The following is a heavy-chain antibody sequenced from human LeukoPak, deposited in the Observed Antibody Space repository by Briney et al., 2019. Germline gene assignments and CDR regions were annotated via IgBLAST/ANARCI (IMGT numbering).Heavy chain of an antibody. Sequence: SETLSLTCAVYGGSFSGYYWSWIRQPPGKGLEWIGEINHSGSTNYNPSLKSRVTTSVDTSKNQFSLKLSSVTAADTAVYYCATYSSSWYWGDWGQGTLVTVSS. J-gene: IGHJ4*02. V-gene: IGHV4-34*01. CDR3: ATYSSSWYWGD. D-gene: IGHD6-13*01. CDR2: INHSGST. CDR1: GGSFSGYY.